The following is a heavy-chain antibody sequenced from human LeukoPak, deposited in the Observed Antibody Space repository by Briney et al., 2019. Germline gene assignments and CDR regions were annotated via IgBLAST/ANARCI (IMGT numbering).Heavy chain of an antibody. D-gene: IGHD6-13*01. Sequence: SGGSLRLSCAGSGFIFSSYGMHWVRQAPGKGLEWVAFIRYDGSNWYSADSVKGRFTISRDNSKNTLSLQMNSLRAEDTAVYYCAKGGALDKQQREGYYYYYYYMDVWGKGTTVTISS. CDR3: AKGGALDKQQREGYYYYYYYMDV. J-gene: IGHJ6*03. CDR1: GFIFSSYG. V-gene: IGHV3-30*02. CDR2: IRYDGSNW.